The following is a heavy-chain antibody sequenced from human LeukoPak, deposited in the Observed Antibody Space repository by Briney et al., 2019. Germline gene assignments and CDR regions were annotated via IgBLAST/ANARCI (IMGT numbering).Heavy chain of an antibody. Sequence: SETLSLTCAAYGGSFSGYYWSWIRQPPGKWLEWIGEINHSGSTNYNPSLKSRVTISVDTSKNQFSLKLSSVTAADTAVYYCARCVAEAGTVYWGQGTLVTVSS. CDR2: INHSGST. J-gene: IGHJ4*02. D-gene: IGHD6-13*01. V-gene: IGHV4-34*01. CDR3: ARCVAEAGTVY. CDR1: GGSFSGYY.